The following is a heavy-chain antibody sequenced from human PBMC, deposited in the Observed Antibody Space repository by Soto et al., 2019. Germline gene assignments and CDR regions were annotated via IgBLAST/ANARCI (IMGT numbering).Heavy chain of an antibody. CDR2: IGSSGGDT. CDR3: ARAQRLDDAFDV. V-gene: IGHV3-23*01. D-gene: IGHD1-1*01. J-gene: IGHJ3*01. CDR1: GFRFLDYA. Sequence: GGSLRLSCAASGFRFLDYAMGWIRQAPGKGLEWVSAIGSSGGDTYYADSVKGRFTISRDNSKNTLYLQMSSLRADDTAVYYCARAQRLDDAFDVWGQGTMVTVSS.